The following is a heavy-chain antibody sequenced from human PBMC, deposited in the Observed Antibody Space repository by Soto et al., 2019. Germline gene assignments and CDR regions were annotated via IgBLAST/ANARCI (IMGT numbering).Heavy chain of an antibody. Sequence: EVQLLESGGDLVQPGGSLRLSCAASGFTFSSYAMSWVRQAPGKGLDWVSTISDSGYSTYYADSVKGRFTISRDNSKNMLFLQVNSLRVEATAIYYCAKVPKFGRSYWGWGQGTLVTVSS. D-gene: IGHD1-26*01. CDR3: AKVPKFGRSYWG. CDR1: GFTFSSYA. J-gene: IGHJ4*02. V-gene: IGHV3-23*01. CDR2: ISDSGYST.